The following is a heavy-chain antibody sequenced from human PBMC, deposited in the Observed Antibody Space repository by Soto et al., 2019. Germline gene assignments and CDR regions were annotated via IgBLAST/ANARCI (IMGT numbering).Heavy chain of an antibody. CDR1: GGTFSSYA. CDR2: IIPIFGTA. Sequence: QVQLVQSGAEVKKPGSSVKVSCKASGGTFSSYAISWVRQAPGQGLEWMGGIIPIFGTANYAQKFQGRVTITADESTSTAYMELSSLRSEDTAVYYCARSIYSSSSFRNYYDYGMDVWGQGTTVTVSS. D-gene: IGHD6-13*01. V-gene: IGHV1-69*01. CDR3: ARSIYSSSSFRNYYDYGMDV. J-gene: IGHJ6*02.